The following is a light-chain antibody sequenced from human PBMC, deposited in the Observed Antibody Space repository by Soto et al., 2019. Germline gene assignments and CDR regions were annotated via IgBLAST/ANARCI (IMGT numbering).Light chain of an antibody. CDR2: GVS. CDR3: QQFGTSSLVT. V-gene: IGKV3-20*01. CDR1: QSVNTKY. Sequence: EIVLTQSPGTLSLSPGEIATLSCRASQSVNTKYLAWYQQKPGQAPRLLISGVSSRDTGIPDRFSGSGSGTDFILTISRVEPEDFAVYYCQQFGTSSLVTFGPGTKVDIK. J-gene: IGKJ3*01.